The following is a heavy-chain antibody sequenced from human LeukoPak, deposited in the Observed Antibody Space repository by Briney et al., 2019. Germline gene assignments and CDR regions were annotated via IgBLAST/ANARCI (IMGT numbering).Heavy chain of an antibody. Sequence: TSVKVSCKASGYTFTGYYMHWVRQAPGQGLEWMGWINPNSGGTNYAQKFQGRVTMTRDTSISTAYMGLSRLRSDDTAVYYCASKLGYCSGGSCYVYWGQGTLVTVSS. J-gene: IGHJ4*02. D-gene: IGHD2-15*01. CDR2: INPNSGGT. CDR3: ASKLGYCSGGSCYVY. CDR1: GYTFTGYY. V-gene: IGHV1-2*02.